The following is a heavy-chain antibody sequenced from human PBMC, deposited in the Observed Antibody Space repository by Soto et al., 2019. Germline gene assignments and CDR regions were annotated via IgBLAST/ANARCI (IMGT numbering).Heavy chain of an antibody. V-gene: IGHV1-8*01. D-gene: IGHD4-17*01. CDR1: GYTFTSYD. CDR2: MNRNSGNT. CDR3: ARGIKYGAYSRWFDP. J-gene: IGHJ5*02. Sequence: QVQLVQSGAEVKKPGASVKVSCKASGYTFTSYDINWVRQAPGQGLEYLGWMNRNSGNTGYVQKFQGRVTMTRNSSISTAYMELSSLRSEDTAVYYCARGIKYGAYSRWFDPWGQGTLVTVSS.